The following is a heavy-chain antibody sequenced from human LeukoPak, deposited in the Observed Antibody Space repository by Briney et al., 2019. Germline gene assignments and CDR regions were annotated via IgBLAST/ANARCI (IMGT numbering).Heavy chain of an antibody. CDR3: VKGGGNVRRYFEY. V-gene: IGHV3-74*01. CDR1: GNYW. CDR2: INSDGSWT. Sequence: GGSLRLSCAASGNYWMHWVRQVPGKGLVWVSHINSDGSWTSYADSVKGRFTISRDSSKNTLYLQMNSLRAEDTAVYYCVKGGGNVRRYFEYWGQGTLVTVSS. D-gene: IGHD4-23*01. J-gene: IGHJ4*02.